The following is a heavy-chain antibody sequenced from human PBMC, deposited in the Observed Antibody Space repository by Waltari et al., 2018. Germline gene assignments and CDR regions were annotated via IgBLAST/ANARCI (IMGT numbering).Heavy chain of an antibody. D-gene: IGHD3-22*01. CDR1: GYTFTGYY. CDR3: ARDEGYYYDSSGYYCQY. CDR2: INPNSGGT. Sequence: QVQLVQSGAEVKKPGASVKVSCKASGYTFTGYYMHWVRQAPGQGLEWMGRINPNSGGTNYAQKCQGRVTMTRDTSISTAYMELSRLRSDDTAVYYCARDEGYYYDSSGYYCQYWGQGTLVTVSS. V-gene: IGHV1-2*06. J-gene: IGHJ4*02.